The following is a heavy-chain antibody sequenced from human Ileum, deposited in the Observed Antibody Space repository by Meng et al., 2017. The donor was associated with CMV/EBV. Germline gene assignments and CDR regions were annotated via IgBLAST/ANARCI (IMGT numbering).Heavy chain of an antibody. D-gene: IGHD2-2*01. V-gene: IGHV3-73*01. CDR3: TRPLYCSITSSCMDA. CDR1: GFTFSGSA. CDR2: IRSKANSYAT. Sequence: GESLKISCAASGFTFSGSAIHWVRQASGKGLEWVGRIRSKANSYATVYAASVKGRFTISRDDSKNTAYLQMNSLKTEDTAVYYCTRPLYCSITSSCMDAWGQGTTVTVSS. J-gene: IGHJ6*02.